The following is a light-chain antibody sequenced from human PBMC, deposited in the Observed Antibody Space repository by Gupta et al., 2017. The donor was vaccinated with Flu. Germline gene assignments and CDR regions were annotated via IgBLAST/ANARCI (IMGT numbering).Light chain of an antibody. J-gene: IGKJ4*01. CDR2: DAS. V-gene: IGKV3-20*01. Sequence: EIVLTQSPGTLSLSPGERATLSCRASQTIRSSFLAWYQQKPDQAPRLLIYDASRRATGISDRLSGSGSGADFSLTINRLEPEDCAVYYCQQYHASPRLTFGGGTKVEI. CDR3: QQYHASPRLT. CDR1: QTIRSSF.